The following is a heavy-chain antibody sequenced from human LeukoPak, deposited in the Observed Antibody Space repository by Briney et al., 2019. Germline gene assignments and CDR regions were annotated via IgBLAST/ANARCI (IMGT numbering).Heavy chain of an antibody. CDR1: GFTFSSYG. Sequence: GGSLRLSCGASGFTFSSYGMHWVRQAPGKGLEWVAVISYDGSNKYYADSVKGRFTISRDNSKNTLYLQMNSLRAEDTAVYYCARNPAAYNWNEFDYWGQGTLVTVSS. CDR2: ISYDGSNK. D-gene: IGHD1-1*01. CDR3: ARNPAAYNWNEFDY. V-gene: IGHV3-30*19. J-gene: IGHJ4*02.